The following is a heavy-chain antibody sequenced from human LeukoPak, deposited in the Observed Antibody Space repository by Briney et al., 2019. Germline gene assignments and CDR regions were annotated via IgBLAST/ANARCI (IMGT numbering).Heavy chain of an antibody. Sequence: ASVKVSCKASGYTFTNNFMHWVRQAPGQGLEWMGIINPSGDNTWYAQKFQGRVTMTRDMATSTDYKEVSSLRSEDTAVYYCARELQGTTLDFWGQGTLVTVSS. D-gene: IGHD4-17*01. CDR3: ARELQGTTLDF. CDR2: INPSGDNT. V-gene: IGHV1-46*01. CDR1: GYTFTNNF. J-gene: IGHJ4*02.